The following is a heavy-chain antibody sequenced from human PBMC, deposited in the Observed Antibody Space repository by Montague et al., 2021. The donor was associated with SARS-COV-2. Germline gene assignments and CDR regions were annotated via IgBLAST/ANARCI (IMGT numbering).Heavy chain of an antibody. Sequence: SLSLSCAASGFTFSTYWVNWVRQAPGKGLEWVANVNEDGSEEYFVDSAKGRFTISRDNAKNSLFLQMNSLRAEDTAVYYCAREFDCWGQGTLVTVSS. V-gene: IGHV3-7*01. CDR3: AREFDC. CDR2: VNEDGSEE. CDR1: GFTFSTYW. J-gene: IGHJ4*02.